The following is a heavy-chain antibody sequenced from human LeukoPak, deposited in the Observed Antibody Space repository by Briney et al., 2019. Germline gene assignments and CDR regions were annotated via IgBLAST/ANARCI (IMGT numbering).Heavy chain of an antibody. CDR3: ARGSSRRYDPPLHDY. J-gene: IGHJ4*02. Sequence: ASVKVSCKASGYTFTGYYMHWVRQAPGQGLEWMGWINPNSGGTNYAQKFQGRVTMTRDTSISTAYMELSRLRSDDTAVYYCARGSSRRYDPPLHDYWSQGTLVTVSP. CDR2: INPNSGGT. V-gene: IGHV1-2*02. CDR1: GYTFTGYY. D-gene: IGHD2-2*01.